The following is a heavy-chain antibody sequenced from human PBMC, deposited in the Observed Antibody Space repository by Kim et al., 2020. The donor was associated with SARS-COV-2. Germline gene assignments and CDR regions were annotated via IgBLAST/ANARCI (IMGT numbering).Heavy chain of an antibody. CDR2: ISYDGSNK. CDR3: AKDRYRRLWFGELFGAFDY. Sequence: GGSLRLSCAASGFTFSSYGMHWVRQAPGKGLEWVAVISYDGSNKYYADSVKGRFTISRDNSKNTLYLQMNSLRAEDTAVYYCAKDRYRRLWFGELFGAFDYWGQGTLVTVSS. V-gene: IGHV3-30*18. J-gene: IGHJ4*02. CDR1: GFTFSSYG. D-gene: IGHD3-10*01.